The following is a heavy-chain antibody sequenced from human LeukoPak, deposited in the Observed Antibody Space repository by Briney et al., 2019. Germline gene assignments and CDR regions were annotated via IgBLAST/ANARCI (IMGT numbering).Heavy chain of an antibody. V-gene: IGHV1-8*03. CDR3: AREAHCSSTSCYMDV. CDR1: GYTFTSYD. J-gene: IGHJ6*04. Sequence: GASVEVSCKASGYTFTSYDINWVRQATGQGLEWMGWMNPNSGNTGYAQKFQGRVTITRNTSISTAYMELSSLRSEDTAVYYCAREAHCSSTSCYMDVWGKGTTVTVSS. D-gene: IGHD2-2*01. CDR2: MNPNSGNT.